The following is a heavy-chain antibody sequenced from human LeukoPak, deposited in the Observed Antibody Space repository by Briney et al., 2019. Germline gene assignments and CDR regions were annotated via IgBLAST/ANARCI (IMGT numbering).Heavy chain of an antibody. CDR3: ARQTIETTLGGVPDYFDP. CDR2: VHYSGSS. J-gene: IGHJ5*02. Sequence: PSETLSLTCTVSGVSISSGHYYWACIRQPPGKGLECIASVHYSGSSSYDPSFNGRVTSSVDTSKNQFSLRLSALTAADTAVYYCARQTIETTLGGVPDYFDPWGQGTPVTVSS. V-gene: IGHV4-39*07. CDR1: GVSISSGHYY. D-gene: IGHD3-16*01.